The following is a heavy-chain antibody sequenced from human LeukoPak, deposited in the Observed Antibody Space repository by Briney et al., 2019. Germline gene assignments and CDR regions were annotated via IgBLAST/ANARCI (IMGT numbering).Heavy chain of an antibody. CDR1: GYTFTGYY. CDR3: ARDIVGGTVAGTFD. D-gene: IGHD6-19*01. CDR2: INPNSGGT. J-gene: IGHJ4*02. Sequence: ASVKVSCKASGYTFTGYYMHWVRQAPGQGLEWMGWINPNSGGTNYAQKFQGRVTMTRDTPISTAYMELSRLRSDDTAVYYCARDIVGGTVAGTFDWGQGTLVTVSS. V-gene: IGHV1-2*02.